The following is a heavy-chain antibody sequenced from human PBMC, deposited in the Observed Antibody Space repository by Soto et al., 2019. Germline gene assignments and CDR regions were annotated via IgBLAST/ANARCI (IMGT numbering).Heavy chain of an antibody. CDR1: GYTFTSYY. J-gene: IGHJ4*02. V-gene: IGHV1-46*01. D-gene: IGHD2-2*02. CDR3: ARGPQGDCSSTSCCTVLTAFDY. Sequence: QVQLVQSGAEVKKPGASVKVSCKASGYTFTSYYMYWVRQAPGQGLEWMGIINPSGGSTSYAQKFQGRVTMTRDTSTSTVYMELSSLRSEDTAVYYCARGPQGDCSSTSCCTVLTAFDYWGQGTLVTVSS. CDR2: INPSGGST.